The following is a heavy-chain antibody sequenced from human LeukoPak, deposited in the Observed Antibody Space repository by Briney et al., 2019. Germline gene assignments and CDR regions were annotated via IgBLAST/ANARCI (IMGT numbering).Heavy chain of an antibody. D-gene: IGHD1-26*01. CDR3: ARHSEWELLYYFDY. CDR2: IHYSGRT. V-gene: IGHV4-39*01. Sequence: SETLSLTCTVSGGSISSSSYYWGWIRQSPGKGLEWIGSIHYSGRTYYNPSLKSRATISVDTSKNQFSLRLSSVTAADTAVFYCARHSEWELLYYFDYWGQGTLVTVSS. CDR1: GGSISSSSYY. J-gene: IGHJ4*02.